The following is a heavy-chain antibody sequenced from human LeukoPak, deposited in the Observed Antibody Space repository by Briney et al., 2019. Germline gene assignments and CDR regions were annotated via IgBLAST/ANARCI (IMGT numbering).Heavy chain of an antibody. CDR1: GFTFSSYG. CDR2: IWYDGSNK. J-gene: IGHJ6*03. D-gene: IGHD2-15*01. V-gene: IGHV3-30*02. Sequence: GGSLRLSCAASGFTFSSYGMHWVRQAPGKGLEWVAFIWYDGSNKYYADSVKGRFTITRDNSKNTLYLQMNSLRAEDTTVYHCTKVLGGPLLGYDMDFWGKGTTVTVSS. CDR3: TKVLGGPLLGYDMDF.